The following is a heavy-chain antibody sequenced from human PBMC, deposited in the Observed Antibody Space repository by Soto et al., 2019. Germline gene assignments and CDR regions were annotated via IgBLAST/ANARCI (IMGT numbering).Heavy chain of an antibody. CDR2: IIPIFGTA. J-gene: IGHJ6*02. CDR3: ARFDPRYYYYGMDV. CDR1: GGTFSSYA. Sequence: SVKVSCKASGGTFSSYAISWVRQAPGQGLEWMGGIIPIFGTANYAQKFQGRVTITADESTSTACMELSSLRSEDTAVYYCARFDPRYYYYGMDVWGQGTTVTVSS. V-gene: IGHV1-69*13.